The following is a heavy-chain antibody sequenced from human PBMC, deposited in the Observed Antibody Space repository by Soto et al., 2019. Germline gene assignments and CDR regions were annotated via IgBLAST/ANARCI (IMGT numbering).Heavy chain of an antibody. CDR2: IDPSDSYT. D-gene: IGHD3-16*01. J-gene: IGHJ6*02. CDR1: GYSFTSYW. V-gene: IGHV5-10-1*01. CDR3: ARHDSPGAYYYYGMDV. Sequence: GESLKISCKVSGYSFTSYWISWVRQMPGKGLEWMGRIDPSDSYTNYSPSFQGHVTISADKSISTAYLQWSSLKAPDTAMYYCARHDSPGAYYYYGMDVWGQGTTVTVSS.